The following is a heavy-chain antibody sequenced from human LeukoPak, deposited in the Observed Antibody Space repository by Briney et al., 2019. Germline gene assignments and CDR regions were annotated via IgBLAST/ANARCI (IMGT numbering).Heavy chain of an antibody. CDR2: ISAYNGNT. CDR1: GYTFTSYG. J-gene: IGHJ5*02. V-gene: IGHV1-18*01. Sequence: ASVKVSCKASGYTFTSYGISWVRQAPGQGLEWMGWISAYNGNTNYAQKFQGRVTMTTDTSTSTAYMELRSLRSDDTAVYYCARDPRIVVVVAATGGWFDPWGQGTLVTVSS. CDR3: ARDPRIVVVVAATGGWFDP. D-gene: IGHD2-15*01.